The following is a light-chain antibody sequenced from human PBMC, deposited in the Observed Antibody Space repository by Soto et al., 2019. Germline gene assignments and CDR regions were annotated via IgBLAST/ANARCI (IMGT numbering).Light chain of an antibody. CDR1: QSVSRN. CDR2: DAS. Sequence: EIVLTQSPATLSLSPGERATLSFSASQSVSRNLAWYQQKPGQAPRLLIYDASNRATGVPARFSGSGSGTDFTLTISSLEPEDFAVYCCQQRANWPLTFGGGTKVEIK. CDR3: QQRANWPLT. V-gene: IGKV3-11*01. J-gene: IGKJ4*01.